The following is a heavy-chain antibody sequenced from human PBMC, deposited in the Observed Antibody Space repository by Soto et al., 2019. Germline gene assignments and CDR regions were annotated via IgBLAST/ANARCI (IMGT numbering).Heavy chain of an antibody. V-gene: IGHV4-30-2*01. CDR2: IDHSGST. Sequence: QLQLQESGSGLVKPSQTLSLTCAVSGGSISSGGYSWSWIRQPPGKGLEWIGYIDHSGSTYCNPSIKSRGTISVDRSKNQLSLKLRSVTAADTAVYYCARDGGYCSGGSCYSHWFDPWGQGTLVTVS. CDR1: GGSISSGGYS. CDR3: ARDGGYCSGGSCYSHWFDP. J-gene: IGHJ5*02. D-gene: IGHD2-15*01.